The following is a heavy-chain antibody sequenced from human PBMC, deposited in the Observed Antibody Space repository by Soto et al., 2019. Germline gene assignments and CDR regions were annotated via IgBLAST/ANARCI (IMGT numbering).Heavy chain of an antibody. V-gene: IGHV4-34*01. J-gene: IGHJ6*03. CDR1: GGSFSGYY. CDR3: ARGPKGYDFWSGYRNYYYYYYMDV. Sequence: PSETLSLTCAVYGGSFSGYYWSWIRQPPGKGLEWIGEINHSGSTNYNPSLKSRVTISVDTSKSQFSLKLSSVTAADTAVYYCARGPKGYDFWSGYRNYYYYYYMDVWGKGTTVTVSS. CDR2: INHSGST. D-gene: IGHD3-3*01.